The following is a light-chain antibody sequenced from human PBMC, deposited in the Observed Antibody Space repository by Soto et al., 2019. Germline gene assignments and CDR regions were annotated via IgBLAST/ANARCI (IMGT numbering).Light chain of an antibody. CDR2: DDG. J-gene: IGLJ1*01. V-gene: IGLV3-21*02. CDR1: NVGSES. Sequence: SELTQLPSGSVAPGQTATITCGGSNVGSESVDWYQQKPGQAPVLVVNDDGNRPSGIPERFSGSNSGNSATLTISRVEAGEEADHYCHLWDSSSDQYVFGTGTKVTV. CDR3: HLWDSSSDQYV.